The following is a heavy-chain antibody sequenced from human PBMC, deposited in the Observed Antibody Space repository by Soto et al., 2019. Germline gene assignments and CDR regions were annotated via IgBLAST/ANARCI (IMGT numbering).Heavy chain of an antibody. V-gene: IGHV4-4*02. Sequence: SETLSLTCAVSGDSISNTNWWTWVRQSPGKGLEWIGEINHIGSTNYNPSLKSRVTISVDTSKNQSSLKLSSVTAADTAVYYCARTVVVVAADNWFDPWGQGTLVTVSS. D-gene: IGHD2-15*01. CDR2: INHIGST. CDR1: GDSISNTNW. J-gene: IGHJ5*02. CDR3: ARTVVVVAADNWFDP.